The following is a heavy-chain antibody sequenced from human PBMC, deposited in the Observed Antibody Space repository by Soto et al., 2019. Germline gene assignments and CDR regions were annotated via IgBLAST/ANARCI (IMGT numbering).Heavy chain of an antibody. Sequence: GASVKVSCKASGYTFTSYGISWVRQAPGQGLEWMGWISAYNGNTNYAQKLQGRVTMTTDTSTSTAYMELRSLRSDDTAVYYCARDAYDILTGYYSPITFDYWGQGTLVTVSS. CDR2: ISAYNGNT. V-gene: IGHV1-18*01. CDR1: GYTFTSYG. J-gene: IGHJ4*02. D-gene: IGHD3-9*01. CDR3: ARDAYDILTGYYSPITFDY.